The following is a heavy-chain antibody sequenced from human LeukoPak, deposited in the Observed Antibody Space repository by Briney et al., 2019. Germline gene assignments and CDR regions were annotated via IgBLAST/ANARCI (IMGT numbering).Heavy chain of an antibody. CDR2: INPNSGGT. CDR3: ATGAAAMNWFDP. CDR1: GYTFTGYY. Sequence: ASVNVSCTASGYTFTGYYMHWVRQAPGQGLEWMGRINPNSGGTNYAQKFQGRVTMTRDTSISTAYMELSSLRSEDTAVYYCATGAAAMNWFDPWGQGTLVTVSS. D-gene: IGHD6-13*01. J-gene: IGHJ5*02. V-gene: IGHV1-2*06.